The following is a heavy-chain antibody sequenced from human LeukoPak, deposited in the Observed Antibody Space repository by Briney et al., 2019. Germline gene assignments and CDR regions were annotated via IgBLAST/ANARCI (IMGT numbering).Heavy chain of an antibody. CDR3: AKGDIVVVVPEY. CDR1: GFTFSSYG. D-gene: IGHD2-15*01. CDR2: ISYDGSNK. J-gene: IGHJ4*02. Sequence: GGSLRLSCAASGFTFSSYGMHWVRQAPGKGLEWVAVISYDGSNKYYADSVKGRFTISRDNSKNTLYLQMNSLRAEDTAVYYCAKGDIVVVVPEYWGQGTLVTVSS. V-gene: IGHV3-30*18.